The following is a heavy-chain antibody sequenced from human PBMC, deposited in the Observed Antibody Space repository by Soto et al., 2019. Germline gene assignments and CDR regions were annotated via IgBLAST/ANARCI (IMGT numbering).Heavy chain of an antibody. Sequence: SETLSLTCAVYGKSLSGYYWSWIRQPPGKALEWIGEINHSGNTNYNPSLKSRVTISVDTSKNQLFLNLSSVTTADTAMYYCARHHVRGRTIAGAAEFWGQGTLVTVSS. D-gene: IGHD1-26*01. V-gene: IGHV4-34*01. J-gene: IGHJ4*02. CDR2: INHSGNT. CDR1: GKSLSGYY. CDR3: ARHHVRGRTIAGAAEF.